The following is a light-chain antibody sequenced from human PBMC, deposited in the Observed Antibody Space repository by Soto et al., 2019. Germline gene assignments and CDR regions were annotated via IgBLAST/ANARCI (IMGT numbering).Light chain of an antibody. Sequence: DVLMTQSPLSLPVTLGQPASISCRSSQSLVHADGNTYLNWFQQRPGQSPRRLIYKVSNRDSGVPDRFSGSGSDTDFTLEISRVEAEDVGVYYCMQGTHWPPYTFGQGTKLEIK. CDR2: KVS. J-gene: IGKJ2*01. CDR3: MQGTHWPPYT. V-gene: IGKV2-30*02. CDR1: QSLVHADGNTY.